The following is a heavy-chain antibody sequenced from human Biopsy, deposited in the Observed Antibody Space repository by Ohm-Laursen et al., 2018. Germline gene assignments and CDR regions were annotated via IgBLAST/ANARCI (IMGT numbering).Heavy chain of an antibody. Sequence: GTLSLTCSVSGDSVSSGSFYWTWIRQPPGQGLEYIGYFYDRGSTANYNPSLESRVTMSVDMPKNQFSLKLSSVTAADTASYYCARGMRSSGWPYFDAWGQGTLVTVSS. CDR1: GDSVSSGSFY. D-gene: IGHD6-19*01. V-gene: IGHV4-61*01. CDR2: FYDRGSTA. CDR3: ARGMRSSGWPYFDA. J-gene: IGHJ4*02.